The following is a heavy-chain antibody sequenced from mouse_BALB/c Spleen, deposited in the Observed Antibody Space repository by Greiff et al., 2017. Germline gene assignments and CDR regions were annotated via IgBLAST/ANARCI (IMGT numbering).Heavy chain of an antibody. CDR1: GYTFTDYE. D-gene: IGHD4-1*01. Sequence: VQVVESGAELVRPGASVTLSCKASGYTFTDYEMHWVKQTPVHGLEWIGAIDPETGGTAYNQKFKGKATLTADKSSSTAYMELRSLTSEDSAVYYCTRYGLANWNYWGQGTTLTVSS. V-gene: IGHV1-15*01. CDR3: TRYGLANWNY. J-gene: IGHJ2*01. CDR2: IDPETGGT.